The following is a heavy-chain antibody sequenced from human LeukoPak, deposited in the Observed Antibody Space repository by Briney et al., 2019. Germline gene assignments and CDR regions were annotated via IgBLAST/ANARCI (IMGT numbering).Heavy chain of an antibody. CDR2: IRFDGSEK. Sequence: GGSLRLSCAASGFTFSTSVMHWVRQAPGKGLEWLSFIRFDGSEKYYADYVKARFSISRDNSMNTLYLQMNSLRPEDTAVYYCAKQGLVPATAGDWGQGTLVTVSS. J-gene: IGHJ4*02. CDR1: GFTFSTSV. D-gene: IGHD2-2*01. CDR3: AKQGLVPATAGD. V-gene: IGHV3-30*02.